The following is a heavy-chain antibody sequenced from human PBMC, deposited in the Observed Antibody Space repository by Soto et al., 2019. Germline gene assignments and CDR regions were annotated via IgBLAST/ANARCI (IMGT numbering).Heavy chain of an antibody. D-gene: IGHD2-15*01. J-gene: IGHJ5*02. Sequence: EVQLVESGGGLVQPGGSLKLSCAASGFTFSGSALHWVRQASGKGLEWVGRIRNKANCYATAYAASVKGRFTISRDDSKNTAYLQMNSLKTEDTAVYYCTSHSPEDMIRTWGQGTLVTVSS. CDR3: TSHSPEDMIRT. CDR2: IRNKANCYAT. V-gene: IGHV3-73*02. CDR1: GFTFSGSA.